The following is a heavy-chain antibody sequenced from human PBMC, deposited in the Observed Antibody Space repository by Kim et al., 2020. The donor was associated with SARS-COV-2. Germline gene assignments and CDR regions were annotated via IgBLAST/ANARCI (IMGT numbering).Heavy chain of an antibody. J-gene: IGHJ4*02. V-gene: IGHV5-51*01. Sequence: DTRYSPSFQGQVTISADKSISTAYLQWSSLKASDTAMYYCARGSIGPADYWGQGTLVTVSS. CDR2: DT. D-gene: IGHD2-2*01. CDR3: ARGSIGPADY.